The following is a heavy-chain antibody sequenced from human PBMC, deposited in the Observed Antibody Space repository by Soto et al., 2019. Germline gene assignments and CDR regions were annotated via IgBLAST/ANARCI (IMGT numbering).Heavy chain of an antibody. D-gene: IGHD1-1*01. J-gene: IGHJ6*02. CDR1: GFSFSSFE. V-gene: IGHV3-48*03. CDR3: ARVSRIPVQGMDV. Sequence: GGSLRLSCAASGFSFSSFEMNWVRQAPGKGLEWVSYISSAGGTIYYADSVKGRFTISKDSAKNSLFLQMNSLRADDTGVYYCARVSRIPVQGMDVWGQGXTVTVPS. CDR2: ISSAGGTI.